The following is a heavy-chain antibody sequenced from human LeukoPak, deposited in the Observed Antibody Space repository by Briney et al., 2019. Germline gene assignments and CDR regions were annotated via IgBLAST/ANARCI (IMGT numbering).Heavy chain of an antibody. CDR3: ARTMVRGVIISTLFDY. J-gene: IGHJ4*02. D-gene: IGHD3-10*01. CDR2: IYYSGST. Sequence: GSLRLSCAASGLTVSSNYMSWIRQPPGKGLEWIGYIYYSGSTNYNPSLKSRVTISVDTSKNQFSLKLSSVTAADTAVYYCARTMVRGVIISTLFDYWGQGTLVTVSS. V-gene: IGHV4-59*02. CDR1: GLTVSSNY.